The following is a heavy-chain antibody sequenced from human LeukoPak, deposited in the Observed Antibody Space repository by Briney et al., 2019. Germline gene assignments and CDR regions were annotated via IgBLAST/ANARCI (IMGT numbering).Heavy chain of an antibody. V-gene: IGHV1-24*01. CDR2: FDPEDGET. Sequence: GASVKVSCKVSRYTHTELSMHWVRQAPGKGLEWMGGFDPEDGETIYAQKFQGRVTMTEDTSTDTAYMELSSLRSEDTAVYYCARHSSSSPFYYYYGMDVWGQGTTVTVSS. D-gene: IGHD6-6*01. CDR3: ARHSSSSPFYYYYGMDV. CDR1: RYTHTELS. J-gene: IGHJ6*02.